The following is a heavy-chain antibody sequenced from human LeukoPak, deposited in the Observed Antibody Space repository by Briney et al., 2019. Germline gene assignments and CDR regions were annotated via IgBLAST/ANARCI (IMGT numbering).Heavy chain of an antibody. Sequence: ASVTVSCKASGYTFTSYYMHWVRQAPGQGLEWMGIINPSGGSTSYAQKFQGRVTMTRDTSTSTVYMELSSLRSEDTAVYYCAIEAVAGTDGSGAFDIWGQGTMVTVSS. D-gene: IGHD6-19*01. J-gene: IGHJ3*02. CDR2: INPSGGST. V-gene: IGHV1-46*01. CDR3: AIEAVAGTDGSGAFDI. CDR1: GYTFTSYY.